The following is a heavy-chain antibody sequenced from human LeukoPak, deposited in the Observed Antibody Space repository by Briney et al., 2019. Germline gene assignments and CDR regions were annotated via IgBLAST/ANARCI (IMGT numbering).Heavy chain of an antibody. CDR1: GFTFSSYA. CDR3: ARDSVAGVGGFDY. Sequence: GGSLRLTCAASGFTFSSYAMSWVRQAPGKGLEWVSAISGSGGSTYYADSVKGRFTISRDNSKNTLYLQMNSLRAEDTAVYYCARDSVAGVGGFDYWGQGTLVTVSS. CDR2: ISGSGGST. V-gene: IGHV3-23*01. D-gene: IGHD6-19*01. J-gene: IGHJ4*02.